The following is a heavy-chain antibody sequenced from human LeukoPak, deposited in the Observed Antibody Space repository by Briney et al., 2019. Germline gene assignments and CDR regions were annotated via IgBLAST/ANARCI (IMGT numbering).Heavy chain of an antibody. CDR1: GYSISSGYY. J-gene: IGHJ4*02. V-gene: IGHV4-38-2*02. CDR2: IYHSGST. CDR3: SIMRAYHLLSPPFYY. Sequence: SETLSLPCTVSGYSISSGYYWGWIRQPPGKGLEWIGSIYHSGSTYYNPSLKSRFTISLDTSKNQFSLKLSSMTAADTAVYHFSIMRAYHLLSPPFYYWGQRALVTVSS. D-gene: IGHD2-2*01.